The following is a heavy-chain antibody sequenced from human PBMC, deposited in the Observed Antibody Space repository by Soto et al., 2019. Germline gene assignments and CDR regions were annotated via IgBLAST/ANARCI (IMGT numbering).Heavy chain of an antibody. V-gene: IGHV3-23*01. CDR1: GFTFSSYA. CDR3: AKDNDRGVINYFDY. D-gene: IGHD3-10*02. CDR2: ISGSGGST. Sequence: EVQLLESGGGLVQPGGSLRLSCAASGFTFSSYAMSWVRQAPGKGLEWVSAISGSGGSTYYADSVKGRFTISRDNSKNPRYLQMNSLRAEDTAVYYCAKDNDRGVINYFDYWGQGTLVTVSS. J-gene: IGHJ4*02.